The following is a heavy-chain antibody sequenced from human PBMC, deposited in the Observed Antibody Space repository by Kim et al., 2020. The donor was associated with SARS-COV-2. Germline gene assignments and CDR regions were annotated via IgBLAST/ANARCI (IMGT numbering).Heavy chain of an antibody. Sequence: SVKVSCTASGGTFSNFAISWVRQAPGQGLEWMGEIIPLYGTLNDAQKFQDRLKITADEPTTTVYMELSSLTSADTAVYYCARGSSGWLDPWGQGTLVTVSS. J-gene: IGHJ5*02. CDR1: GGTFSNFA. V-gene: IGHV1-69*13. CDR3: ARGSSGWLDP. D-gene: IGHD3-22*01. CDR2: IIPLYGTL.